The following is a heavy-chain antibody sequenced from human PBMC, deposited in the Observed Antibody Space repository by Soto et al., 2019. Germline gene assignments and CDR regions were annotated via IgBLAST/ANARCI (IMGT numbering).Heavy chain of an antibody. CDR1: GVSISSHGYF. D-gene: IGHD5-12*01. CDR2: ISYSGST. Sequence: QLQLQESGPGLVQPSETLSLTCTVSGVSISSHGYFWGWIRQSPGKGLEWIGMISYSGSTYYSPSLKSRVPISAGTPRNRLSLRLSSVTAADTAVFHCMNYNSGWKYWGQGTVVTVSS. V-gene: IGHV4-39*01. J-gene: IGHJ4*02. CDR3: MNYNSGWKY.